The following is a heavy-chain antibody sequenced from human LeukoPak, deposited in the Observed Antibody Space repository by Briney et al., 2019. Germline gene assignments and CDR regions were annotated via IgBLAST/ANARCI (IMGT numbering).Heavy chain of an antibody. Sequence: SGPTLVKPTQTLTLTCTFSGFSLSTNGVGVGWIRQPPGKALEWLALIYWDNDKRYSPSLKSRLTITKDTSKNQVVLTMTNMDPVDTATYYCAHSDSDTSSSWIYFDYWGQGTLVTVSS. CDR3: AHSDSDTSSSWIYFDY. CDR2: IYWDNDK. CDR1: GFSLSTNGVG. D-gene: IGHD6-13*01. V-gene: IGHV2-5*02. J-gene: IGHJ4*02.